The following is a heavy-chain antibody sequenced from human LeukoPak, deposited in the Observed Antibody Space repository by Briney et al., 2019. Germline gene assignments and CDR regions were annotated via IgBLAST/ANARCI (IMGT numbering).Heavy chain of an antibody. CDR1: GGSISSGDYY. V-gene: IGHV4-30-4*01. D-gene: IGHD3-22*01. CDR2: IYYSGST. CDR3: ARATYFYYGSTPGGNAFDI. J-gene: IGHJ3*02. Sequence: SETLSLTCTVSGGSISSGDYYWSWIRQPPGKGLEWIGYIYYSGSTYYNPSLKSRVTISVDTSKNQFSLKLSSVTAADTAVYYCARATYFYYGSTPGGNAFDIWGQGTMVTVSS.